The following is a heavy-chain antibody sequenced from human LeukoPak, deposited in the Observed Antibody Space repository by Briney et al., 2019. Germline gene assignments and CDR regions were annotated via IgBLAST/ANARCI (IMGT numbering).Heavy chain of an antibody. CDR3: ARGSSSWYLIFDY. CDR1: GDSMGENY. Sequence: SETLSLTCTVSGDSMGENYWSWIRQPPGKRLEYIGFIYRTGGSNYNPSLKSRVTMSIDTSKNQFSLKLSSVTAADTAVYYCARGSSSWYLIFDYWGQGALVTVSS. CDR2: IYRTGGS. V-gene: IGHV4-59*01. J-gene: IGHJ4*02. D-gene: IGHD6-13*01.